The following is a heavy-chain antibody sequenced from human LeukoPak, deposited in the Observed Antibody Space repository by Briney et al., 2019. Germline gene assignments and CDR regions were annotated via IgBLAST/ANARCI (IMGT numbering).Heavy chain of an antibody. D-gene: IGHD6-19*01. J-gene: IGHJ4*02. CDR3: ARNVGWYSHDS. CDR2: IYGSGST. CDR1: GGSLSSHY. V-gene: IGHV4-59*08. Sequence: PSETLSLTCTVSGGSLSSHYWSWIRQPPGKGLEWIGYIYGSGSTHYDPSLRSRVTISEDTSKNQFSLKLTSVTAADTAVYYCARNVGWYSHDSWGQGTLVTVSS.